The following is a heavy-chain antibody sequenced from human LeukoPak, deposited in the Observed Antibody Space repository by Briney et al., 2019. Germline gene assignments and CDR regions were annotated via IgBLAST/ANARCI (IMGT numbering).Heavy chain of an antibody. CDR1: GFTFSSYG. D-gene: IGHD4-11*01. CDR3: ANPLVVDYSNNNYY. Sequence: GGSLRLSCVASGFTFSSYGMSWVRQAPEKGLKWVSAISGSGGSTYYADSVKGRFTISRDNSKNTLYLQMNGLRAEDTAVYYCANPLVVDYSNNNYYWGQGTLVTVSS. J-gene: IGHJ4*02. V-gene: IGHV3-23*01. CDR2: ISGSGGST.